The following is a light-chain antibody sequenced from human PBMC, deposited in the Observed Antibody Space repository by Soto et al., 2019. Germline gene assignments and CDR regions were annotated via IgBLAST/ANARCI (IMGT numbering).Light chain of an antibody. J-gene: IGKJ3*01. CDR3: QEVHTHSFT. V-gene: IGKV1-9*01. Sequence: DIQLTQSPSLLSASGGDRVTITCRASQGISSYLAWYQQKPGKAPKLLIYGASTLQAGVPSRFSGSGSGTEFTLTISSLQPEDFATYWCQEVHTHSFTFGPGTKVDIK. CDR2: GAS. CDR1: QGISSY.